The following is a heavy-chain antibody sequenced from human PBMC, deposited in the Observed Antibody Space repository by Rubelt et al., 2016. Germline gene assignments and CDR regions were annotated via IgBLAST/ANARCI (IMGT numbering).Heavy chain of an antibody. V-gene: IGHV4-31*03. Sequence: QLQLQESGPGLVKPSETLSLTCTVSGGSISSRSYYWSWIRQHPGKGLEWIGYLYYSGSTYYNPSLKIRVTISVDTSKNACSLKLSSVTAADTAVYYCARGGYSYGVDYWGQGTLVTVSS. D-gene: IGHD5-18*01. CDR1: GGSISSRSYY. CDR3: ARGGYSYGVDY. CDR2: LYYSGST. J-gene: IGHJ4*02.